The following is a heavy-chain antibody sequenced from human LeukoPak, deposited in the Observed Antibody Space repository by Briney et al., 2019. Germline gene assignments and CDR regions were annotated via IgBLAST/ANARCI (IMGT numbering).Heavy chain of an antibody. V-gene: IGHV3-11*04. J-gene: IGHJ4*02. D-gene: IGHD3-3*01. Sequence: GGSLGLSCAASGFTFSDYYMSWIRQAPGKGLEWVSYISSSGSTIYYADSVKGRFTISRDNAKNSLYLQMNSLRAEDTAVYYCARDHYDFWSDSTHYFDYWGQGTLVTVSS. CDR3: ARDHYDFWSDSTHYFDY. CDR1: GFTFSDYY. CDR2: ISSSGSTI.